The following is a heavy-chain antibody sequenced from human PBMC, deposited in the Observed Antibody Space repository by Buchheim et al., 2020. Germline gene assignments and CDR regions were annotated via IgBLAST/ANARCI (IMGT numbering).Heavy chain of an antibody. Sequence: VQLVESGGGVVQPGTSLRLSCEASGFTFRTYAMHWVRQAPGKGLQWVGVILYDGSNEYYADSVQGRFTISRDNSKNTLYLQMNSLRAEDTAVYYCARPTAVTEYYFYAMDVWGQGT. V-gene: IGHV3-30-3*01. D-gene: IGHD6-19*01. J-gene: IGHJ6*02. CDR3: ARPTAVTEYYFYAMDV. CDR1: GFTFRTYA. CDR2: ILYDGSNE.